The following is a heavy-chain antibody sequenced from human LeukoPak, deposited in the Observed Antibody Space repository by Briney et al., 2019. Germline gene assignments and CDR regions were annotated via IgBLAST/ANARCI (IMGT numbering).Heavy chain of an antibody. Sequence: GGSPRLSCAASGFTFSSYSMNWVRQAPGKGLEWVSSISSGWSYIYYADSVKGRFTISRDNAKNSLYLQMNSLRAEDTAVYYCARDEGDSSGYYSLQGYYGMDVWGQGTTVTVSS. J-gene: IGHJ6*02. D-gene: IGHD3-22*01. CDR3: ARDEGDSSGYYSLQGYYGMDV. V-gene: IGHV3-21*01. CDR1: GFTFSSYS. CDR2: ISSGWSYI.